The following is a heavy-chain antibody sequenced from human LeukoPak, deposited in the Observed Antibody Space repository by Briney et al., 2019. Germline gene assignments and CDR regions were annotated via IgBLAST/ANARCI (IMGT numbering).Heavy chain of an antibody. V-gene: IGHV4-30-4*08. CDR3: ARASDSSGYPGAVYFDY. J-gene: IGHJ4*02. CDR1: GFTFSSYA. Sequence: LRLSCAASGFTFSSYAMSWIRQPPGKGLEWIGYIYYSGSTYYNPSLKSRVTISVDTSKNQFSLKLSSVTAADTAVYYCARASDSSGYPGAVYFDYWGQGTLVTVSS. D-gene: IGHD3-22*01. CDR2: IYYSGST.